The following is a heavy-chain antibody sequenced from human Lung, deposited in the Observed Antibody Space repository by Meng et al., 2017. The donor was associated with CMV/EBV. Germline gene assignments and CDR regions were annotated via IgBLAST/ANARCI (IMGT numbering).Heavy chain of an antibody. CDR2: INPNSGGT. CDR3: AGGLAVAGTSHFDY. J-gene: IGHJ4*02. D-gene: IGHD6-19*01. V-gene: IGHV1-2*02. CDR1: GYTFTGYY. Sequence: ASAMISXNASGYTFTGYYMHWVRHAPGQGLEWRGWINPNSGGTNYAQKCQGRVTMTRDTSISTAYMELSRLRSDDTAVYYCAGGLAVAGTSHFDYWGQGTLVXVSS.